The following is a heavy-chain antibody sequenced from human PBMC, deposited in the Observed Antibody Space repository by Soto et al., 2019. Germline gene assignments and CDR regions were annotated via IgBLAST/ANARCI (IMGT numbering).Heavy chain of an antibody. J-gene: IGHJ5*02. CDR3: ARQGMSSSWTNLFDP. D-gene: IGHD6-13*01. V-gene: IGHV4-59*08. CDR2: IYSSGNT. Sequence: SETLSLTCTVSGDSISSYYWNWIRQPPGKGLEWIGYIYSSGNTNYNTSLKSGVTISVDTSKNQFSLKLISVTAADTACYYCARQGMSSSWTNLFDPRVRATLVTVSS. CDR1: GDSISSYY.